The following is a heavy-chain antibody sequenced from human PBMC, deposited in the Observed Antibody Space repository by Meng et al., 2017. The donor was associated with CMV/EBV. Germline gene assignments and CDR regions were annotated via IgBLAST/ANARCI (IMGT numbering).Heavy chain of an antibody. J-gene: IGHJ5*02. Sequence: SETLSLTCTVSGASVATDSYYWGWIRQPPGKGLEWIGYIYNTGSTKYNPSLQTRVTVSVDTPKNQFSLKLSSVTAADTATHYCARETVSASGGIDPWGRGTLVTVSS. CDR3: ARETVSASGGIDP. V-gene: IGHV4-61*01. D-gene: IGHD2/OR15-2a*01. CDR2: IYNTGST. CDR1: GASVATDSYY.